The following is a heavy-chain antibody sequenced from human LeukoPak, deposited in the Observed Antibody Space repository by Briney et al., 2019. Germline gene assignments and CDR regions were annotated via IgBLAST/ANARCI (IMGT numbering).Heavy chain of an antibody. V-gene: IGHV3-33*01. J-gene: IGHJ4*02. CDR2: IWYDGSNK. D-gene: IGHD5-12*01. CDR1: GFTFSSYG. CDR3: ARVAYSGYYYFDY. Sequence: GGSLRLSCAASGFTFSSYGMHWVRQAPGKGLEWVAVIWYDGSNKYNADSVKGRFTISRDNSKNTLYLQMNSLRAEDTAVYYCARVAYSGYYYFDYWGQGTLVTVSS.